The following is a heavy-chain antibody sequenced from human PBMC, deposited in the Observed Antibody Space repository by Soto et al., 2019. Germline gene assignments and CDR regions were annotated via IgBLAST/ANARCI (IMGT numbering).Heavy chain of an antibody. CDR3: ARVNQYIVVVPAAMPRLQYYYYMDV. Sequence: GGSLRLSCAASGFTFSSYWMSWVHQAPGKGLEWVANIKQDGSEKYYVDSVKGRFTISRDNAKNSLYLQMNSLRAEDTAVYYCARVNQYIVVVPAAMPRLQYYYYMDVWGKGTTVTVSS. J-gene: IGHJ6*03. CDR2: IKQDGSEK. V-gene: IGHV3-7*01. D-gene: IGHD2-2*01. CDR1: GFTFSSYW.